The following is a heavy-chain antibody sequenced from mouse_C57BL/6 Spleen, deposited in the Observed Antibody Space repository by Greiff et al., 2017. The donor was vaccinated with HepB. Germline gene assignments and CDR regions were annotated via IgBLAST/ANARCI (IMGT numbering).Heavy chain of an antibody. J-gene: IGHJ2*01. V-gene: IGHV1-52*01. CDR1: GYTFTSYW. CDR2: IDPSDSET. CDR3: ARELTTVVAEDYFDY. D-gene: IGHD1-1*01. Sequence: VQLQQPGAELVRPGSSVKLSCKASGYTFTSYWMHWVKQRPIQGLEWIGNIDPSDSETHYNQKFKDKATLTVDKSSSTADMQLSSLTSEDSAVYYCARELTTVVAEDYFDYWGQGTTLTVSS.